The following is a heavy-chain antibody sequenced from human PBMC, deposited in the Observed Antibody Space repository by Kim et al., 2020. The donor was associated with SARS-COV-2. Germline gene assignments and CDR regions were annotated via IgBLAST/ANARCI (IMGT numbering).Heavy chain of an antibody. Sequence: KYSQKFQGRVTITRDTSASTAYMELSSLRSEDTAVYYCARGKSLTAAVDYWGQGTLVTVSS. D-gene: IGHD6-13*01. CDR3: ARGKSLTAAVDY. J-gene: IGHJ4*02. V-gene: IGHV1-3*01.